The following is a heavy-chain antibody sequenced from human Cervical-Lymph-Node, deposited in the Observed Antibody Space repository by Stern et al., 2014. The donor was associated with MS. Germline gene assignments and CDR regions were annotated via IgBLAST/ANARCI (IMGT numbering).Heavy chain of an antibody. CDR3: ASGGPNYDSSGYYYFDY. CDR1: GVSISSGGYY. CDR2: IYYSGST. V-gene: IGHV4-31*03. D-gene: IGHD3-22*01. Sequence: QVQLQESGPGLVKPSQTLSLTCTVSGVSISSGGYYWSWIRQHPGKGLEWIGYIYYSGSTYYHPSLESRVTISADPTKNQFSLKMSSVTAADTAVYYCASGGPNYDSSGYYYFDYWGQGTLVTVSS. J-gene: IGHJ4*02.